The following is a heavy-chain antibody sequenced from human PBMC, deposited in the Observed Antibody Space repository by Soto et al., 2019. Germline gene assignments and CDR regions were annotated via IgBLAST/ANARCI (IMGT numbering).Heavy chain of an antibody. V-gene: IGHV1-69*12. CDR2: IIPIFRTP. D-gene: IGHD1-26*01. Sequence: QVQLVQSGPEVKKPGSSVKVSCKLSGGTFRTYAISWVRQAPGQGLEWMGGIIPIFRTPDYSQKFQGRVTIIADESTTTAYMELSTLTFEDTAVYYCARDKDRDQWGGNYYYSLDVWVQGTTVTVSS. CDR1: GGTFRTYA. J-gene: IGHJ6*02. CDR3: ARDKDRDQWGGNYYYSLDV.